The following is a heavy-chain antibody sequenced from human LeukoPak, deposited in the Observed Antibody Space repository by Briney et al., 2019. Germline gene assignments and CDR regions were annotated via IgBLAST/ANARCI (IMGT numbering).Heavy chain of an antibody. CDR3: ARVGGDYGILTGYFY. CDR1: GFTFSAYS. V-gene: IGHV3-21*01. Sequence: GGSLRLSCAASGFTFSAYSRNWVRQAPGKGLEWVSSITSSGNYIYYADSLKGRFTISRDNAKNSLYLQMNSLRAEDTAVYYCARVGGDYGILTGYFYWGQGALVTVSS. J-gene: IGHJ4*02. CDR2: ITSSGNYI. D-gene: IGHD3-9*01.